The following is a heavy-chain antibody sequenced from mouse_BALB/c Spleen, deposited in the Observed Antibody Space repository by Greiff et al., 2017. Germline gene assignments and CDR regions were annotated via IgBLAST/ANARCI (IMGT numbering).Heavy chain of an antibody. CDR3: ARHGQGAMDY. Sequence: EVQVVESGGDLVKPGGSLKLSCAASGFTFSSYGMSWVRQTPDKRLEWVATISSGGSYTYYPDSVKGRFTISRDNAKNTLYLQMSSLKSEDTAMYYCARHGQGAMDYWGQGTSVTVSS. V-gene: IGHV5-6*01. CDR1: GFTFSSYG. J-gene: IGHJ4*01. D-gene: IGHD6-1*01. CDR2: ISSGGSYT.